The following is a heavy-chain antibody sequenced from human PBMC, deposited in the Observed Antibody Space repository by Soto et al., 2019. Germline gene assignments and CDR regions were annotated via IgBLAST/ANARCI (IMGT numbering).Heavy chain of an antibody. CDR2: IYYSGST. D-gene: IGHD6-13*01. CDR3: ARGSSSWYRVDFDY. Sequence: SETLSLTCTVSGGSISSYYWSWIRQPPGKGLEWIGYIYYSGSTKYNPSLKSRVTISGDTSKNQFSLQLNSVTAADTAMYYCARGSSSWYRVDFDYWGQGTLVTVSS. V-gene: IGHV4-59*01. CDR1: GGSISSYY. J-gene: IGHJ4*02.